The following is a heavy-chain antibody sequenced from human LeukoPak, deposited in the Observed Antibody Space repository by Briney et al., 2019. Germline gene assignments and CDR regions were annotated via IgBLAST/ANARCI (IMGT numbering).Heavy chain of an antibody. CDR3: ARGGQAGTGNL. V-gene: IGHV3-7*01. CDR2: IKQDGSET. J-gene: IGHJ5*02. Sequence: GGSLRLSCAASGFTFRSYWMTWVRQSPGKGLEWVANIKQDGSETYHVDSVKGRFTISRDNAKDSLYLEMNSLRAEDTAVYYCARGGQAGTGNLWGQGTLVTVSS. D-gene: IGHD3-10*01. CDR1: GFTFRSYW.